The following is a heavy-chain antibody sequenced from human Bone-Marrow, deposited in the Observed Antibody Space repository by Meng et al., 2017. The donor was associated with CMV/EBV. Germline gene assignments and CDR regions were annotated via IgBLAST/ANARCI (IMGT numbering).Heavy chain of an antibody. CDR1: GFTFSSYW. J-gene: IGHJ3*02. V-gene: IGHV3-7*01. D-gene: IGHD3-3*01. CDR2: IKQDGSEK. Sequence: GESLKISCAASGFTFSSYWMSWVRQAPGKGLEWVANIKQDGSEKHYVDSVKGRFTISRDNAKNSLYLQMNSLRAEDTAVYYCARDGGLPDAFDIWGQGTMVTVSS. CDR3: ARDGGLPDAFDI.